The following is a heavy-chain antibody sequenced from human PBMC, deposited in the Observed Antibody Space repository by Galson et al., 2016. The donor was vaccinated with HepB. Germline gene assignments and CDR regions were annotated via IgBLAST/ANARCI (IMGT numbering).Heavy chain of an antibody. CDR1: GYSFTTYW. Sequence: QSGAEVKKPGESLKISCKGSGYSFTTYWIGWVRQRPGKGLEWMGIIYPGDSDTRYSPSFQGHSDTSYSPSFQGQVTISAEQSISTAYLQWSSLKASDTAMYYCARRPMGSGRTDFDHWGQGTLVTVSS. CDR3: ARRPMGSGRTDFDH. D-gene: IGHD3-3*01. V-gene: IGHV5-51*01. J-gene: IGHJ4*02. CDR2: IYPGDSDT.